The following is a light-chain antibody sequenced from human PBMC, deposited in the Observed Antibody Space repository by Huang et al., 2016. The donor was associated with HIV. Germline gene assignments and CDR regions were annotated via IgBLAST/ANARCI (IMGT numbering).Light chain of an antibody. V-gene: IGKV1-6*01. CDR1: QGIRND. Sequence: AIQMTQSPSSLSASVGDRVTITCRASQGIRNDLSWYQQKPGKAPKLLIYAASTLQTGVPSRFSVGGSGTDFTLTISSLQPEDFATYYCLQDHGYPRTFGQGTKVEIK. J-gene: IGKJ1*01. CDR2: AAS. CDR3: LQDHGYPRT.